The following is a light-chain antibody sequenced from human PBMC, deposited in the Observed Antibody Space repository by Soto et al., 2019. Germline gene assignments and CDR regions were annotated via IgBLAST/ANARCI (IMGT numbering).Light chain of an antibody. J-gene: IGLJ2*01. CDR2: EVS. V-gene: IGLV2-8*01. Sequence: QSALTQPPSASGSPGQSVTISCTGTSSDVGAYNYVSWFQQHPGKAPKLIIYEVSKCPSGVPDRFSGSKSGNTASLTVSELQAEDEADYYCSSYAGTNNFVVVGGGTQLTVL. CDR1: SSDVGAYNY. CDR3: SSYAGTNNFVV.